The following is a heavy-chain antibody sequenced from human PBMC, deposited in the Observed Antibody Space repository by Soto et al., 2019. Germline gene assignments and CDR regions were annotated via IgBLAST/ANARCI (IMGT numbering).Heavy chain of an antibody. CDR1: GGTFSSYA. Sequence: QVQLVQSGADVKKPGSSVQVSCKASGGTFSSYAISWVRQAPGQGLEWMGGIIPIFGTANYAQKVHGRVKITADESTSTTYMELSMLRSEDTAVYDCAGVLRSSYYCDGRDVWGQGTTVTVSS. V-gene: IGHV1-69*01. D-gene: IGHD5-12*01. J-gene: IGHJ6*02. CDR3: AGVLRSSYYCDGRDV. CDR2: IIPIFGTA.